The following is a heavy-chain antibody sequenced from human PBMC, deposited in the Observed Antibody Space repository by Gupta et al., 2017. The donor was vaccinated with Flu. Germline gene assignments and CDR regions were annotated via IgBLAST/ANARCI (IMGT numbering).Heavy chain of an antibody. CDR3: AKDRGATGDFDY. CDR1: GYTFINYA. CDR2: INAATGET. Sequence: QVRLVQSGAEMKKPGASVKISCKASGYTFINYAIHWVRQAPGQAFEWMAWINAATGETEYSQNFQGRITITRDTSATTVYMELTSLTSQDTARYYCAKDRGATGDFDYWGQGSLVSVSS. V-gene: IGHV1-3*01. D-gene: IGHD1-26*01. J-gene: IGHJ4*02.